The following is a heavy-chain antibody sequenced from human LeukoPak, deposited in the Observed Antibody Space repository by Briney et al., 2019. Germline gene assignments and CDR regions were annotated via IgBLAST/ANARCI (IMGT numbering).Heavy chain of an antibody. D-gene: IGHD6-25*01. CDR2: ISSCGSTK. V-gene: IGHV3-11*04. CDR3: ERRSGIAAREMDYYMDV. Sequence: GGALRLSFAAYGFTFSDYYVSWSRQAPGKGVEGVSYISSCGSTKYYAGSVEGRFTISRDKAKKSLYLQMNSRGAEKTAVYYCERRSGIAAREMDYYMDVWGKGTTVTVSS. J-gene: IGHJ6*03. CDR1: GFTFSDYY.